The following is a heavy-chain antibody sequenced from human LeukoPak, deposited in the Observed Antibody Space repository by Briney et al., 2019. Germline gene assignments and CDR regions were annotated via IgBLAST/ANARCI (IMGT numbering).Heavy chain of an antibody. CDR2: IYTSGST. Sequence: SQTLSLTCTVSGGSISSGSYYWSWIRQPAGKGLEWIGRIYTSGSTNYNPSLKSRVTISVDTSKNQFSLKLSSVTAADTAVYYCARGAPQPPWAFDIWGQGTMVTVSS. CDR3: ARGAPQPPWAFDI. CDR1: GGSISSGSYY. V-gene: IGHV4-61*02. J-gene: IGHJ3*02. D-gene: IGHD1-1*01.